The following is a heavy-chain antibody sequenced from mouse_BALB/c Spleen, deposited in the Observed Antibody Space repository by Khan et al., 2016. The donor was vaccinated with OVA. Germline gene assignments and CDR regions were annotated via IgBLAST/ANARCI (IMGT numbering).Heavy chain of an antibody. V-gene: IGHV1-5*01. D-gene: IGHD1-1*01. CDR2: IFPGNNDT. CDR1: GYTFPNYL. CDR3: TRAGYGAFAY. Sequence: VQLQQSGPVLARPGASVKMSCKASGYTFPNYLMHWVKQRPGPGLEWIGSIFPGNNDTNYNQNFKGKAKLTADTSASTAYMEVSSLTNEDSAGYYCTRAGYGAFAYWGQGTLVTVSA. J-gene: IGHJ3*01.